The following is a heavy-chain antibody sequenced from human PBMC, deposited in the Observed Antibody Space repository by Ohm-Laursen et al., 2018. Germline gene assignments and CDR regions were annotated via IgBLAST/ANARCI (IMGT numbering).Heavy chain of an antibody. J-gene: IGHJ6*02. V-gene: IGHV3-7*03. CDR2: IRQDGGEK. Sequence: SLRLSCSAPGFTFSTYWMTWVRQAPGKGLEWVANIRQDGGEKYYVDSVKGRFTISRDNAKNSLYLQMNSLRAEDTAVYYCARVPWNYGMDVWGQGTTVTVSS. CDR3: ARVPWNYGMDV. CDR1: GFTFSTYW.